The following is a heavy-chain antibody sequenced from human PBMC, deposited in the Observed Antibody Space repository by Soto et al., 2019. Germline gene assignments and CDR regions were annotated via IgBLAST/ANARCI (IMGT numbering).Heavy chain of an antibody. CDR1: GGSISSSSYY. V-gene: IGHV4-39*01. J-gene: IGHJ4*02. D-gene: IGHD3-22*01. CDR2: IYYSGST. CDR3: ARHRRYYDSSGCHFEY. Sequence: SETLSLTCTVSGGSISSSSYYWGWIRQPPGKGLEWIGSIYYSGSTYYNPSLKSRVTISVDTSKNQFSLKLSSVTAADTAVYYCARHRRYYDSSGCHFEYWGQGTLVTGS.